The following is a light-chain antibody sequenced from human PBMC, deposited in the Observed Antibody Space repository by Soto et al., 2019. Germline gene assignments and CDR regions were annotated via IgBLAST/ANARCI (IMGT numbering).Light chain of an antibody. Sequence: QSVLTQPASVSGSPGQSITISCTGTSSDVGGYNYVSWYQQYPGKAPKLMIYGVTNRPSGVSNRFSGSKTDNTASLTISGLQAEDEAYYYCFSHRSGDSHVFGTGTKLTVL. J-gene: IGLJ1*01. CDR1: SSDVGGYNY. CDR3: FSHRSGDSHV. V-gene: IGLV2-14*01. CDR2: GVT.